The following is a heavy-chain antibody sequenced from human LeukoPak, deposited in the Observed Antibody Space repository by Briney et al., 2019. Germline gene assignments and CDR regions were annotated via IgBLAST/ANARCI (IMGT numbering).Heavy chain of an antibody. CDR1: GYTFTAYY. Sequence: GASVTVSYTASGYTFTAYYMHWVRLAPGQGPEWVGWINPNSGGTNYAQKFQGRVTMTRDTSINTAYMGLSSLRADDTAVYYCVGGSRITMIPEIYYDYWGQGTLVTVSS. CDR2: INPNSGGT. V-gene: IGHV1-2*02. CDR3: VGGSRITMIPEIYYDY. D-gene: IGHD3-22*01. J-gene: IGHJ4*02.